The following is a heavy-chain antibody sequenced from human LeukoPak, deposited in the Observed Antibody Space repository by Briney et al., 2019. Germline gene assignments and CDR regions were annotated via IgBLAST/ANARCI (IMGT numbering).Heavy chain of an antibody. CDR2: ISSSSSYI. Sequence: GGSLRLSCAASGFTFSSCSMNWVRQASGKGLEWVSSISSSSSYISYADSVKGRLTISRDNAKNSLYLQMNSLRAEDTAVYYCAREDRVLGIFDSWGQGTLVTVSS. J-gene: IGHJ4*02. CDR3: AREDRVLGIFDS. V-gene: IGHV3-21*01. D-gene: IGHD3-16*01. CDR1: GFTFSSCS.